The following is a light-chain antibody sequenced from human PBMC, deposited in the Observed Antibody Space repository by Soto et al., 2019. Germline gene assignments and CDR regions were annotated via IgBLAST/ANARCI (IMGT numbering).Light chain of an antibody. CDR1: QSVRSRY. CDR2: DAS. CDR3: QQYGSSVT. J-gene: IGKJ4*01. Sequence: DIVLTQSPGTLSLSPGERATLSCRASQSVRSRYLAWYQQKAGQAPRLLIYDASRRATGIPDRFSGSASGTDFTLTISRLEPEDFAVYYCQQYGSSVTFGGGTKVEIK. V-gene: IGKV3-20*01.